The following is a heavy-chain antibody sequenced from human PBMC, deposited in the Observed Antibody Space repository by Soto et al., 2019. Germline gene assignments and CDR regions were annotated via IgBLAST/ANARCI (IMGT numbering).Heavy chain of an antibody. Sequence: SETLSLTCSVSGASMSPYYWTWVRQPPGKGLEWIANVYYRGTTNYNSSLKSRVTISVATSKNQFSLTMTSVSAADTAIYYCARVGDGYNWDFDYWGQGTLVTVSS. J-gene: IGHJ4*02. CDR2: VYYRGTT. CDR3: ARVGDGYNWDFDY. V-gene: IGHV4-59*01. D-gene: IGHD5-12*01. CDR1: GASMSPYY.